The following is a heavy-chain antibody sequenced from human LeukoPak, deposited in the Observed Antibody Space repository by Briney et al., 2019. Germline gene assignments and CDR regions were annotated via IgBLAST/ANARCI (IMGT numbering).Heavy chain of an antibody. CDR3: AKNTMVRGVIIGQWSAFDI. J-gene: IGHJ3*02. D-gene: IGHD3-10*01. CDR2: ISGSGGST. Sequence: GGSLRLSCAASGFTFSSYAMSWVRQAPGKGLEWVSAISGSGGSTYYADSVKGRFTISRDNSKNTLYLQVNSLRAEDTAVYYCAKNTMVRGVIIGQWSAFDIWGQGTMVTVSS. CDR1: GFTFSSYA. V-gene: IGHV3-23*01.